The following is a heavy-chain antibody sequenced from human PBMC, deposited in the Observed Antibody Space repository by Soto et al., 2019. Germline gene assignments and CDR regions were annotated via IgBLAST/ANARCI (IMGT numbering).Heavy chain of an antibody. J-gene: IGHJ5*02. CDR2: IYHSGST. D-gene: IGHD4-17*01. CDR1: GGSISSGGYS. V-gene: IGHV4-30-2*01. CDR3: ARSRKNLNYGRGWFDP. Sequence: QLQLQESGSGLVKPSQTLSLTCAVSGGSISSGGYSWSWIRQPPGKGLEWIGYIYHSGSTYYNPSLKSRVTISVDRSKNQFSLKLSSVTAADTAVYYCARSRKNLNYGRGWFDPWGQGTLVTVSS.